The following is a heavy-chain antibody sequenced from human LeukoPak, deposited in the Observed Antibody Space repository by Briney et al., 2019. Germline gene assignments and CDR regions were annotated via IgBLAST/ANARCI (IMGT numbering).Heavy chain of an antibody. CDR3: ATDGIAVAGTRYFDY. Sequence: GGSLRLSCAASGFTFSSYWMHWVRQAPGKGLVWVSRINSDGSSTSYADSVKGRFTISRDNAKNTLYLQMNSLRAEDTAVYYCATDGIAVAGTRYFDYWGQGTLVTVSS. D-gene: IGHD6-19*01. CDR1: GFTFSSYW. CDR2: INSDGSST. J-gene: IGHJ4*02. V-gene: IGHV3-74*01.